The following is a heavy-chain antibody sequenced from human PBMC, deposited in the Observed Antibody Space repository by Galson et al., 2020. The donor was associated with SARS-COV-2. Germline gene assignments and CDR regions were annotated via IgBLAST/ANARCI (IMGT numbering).Heavy chain of an antibody. J-gene: IGHJ4*02. V-gene: IGHV3-15*01. Sequence: GRCMTPSSTASTSALNCAWISCPSQAPGNGPECVGRIRSITTGATAEYAAPVKGRFTISRDDSTNTLYLDMSNLQAEDTAVYYCTTGSLVFLTASEDHWGQGTLVTVSS. CDR1: TSALNCAW. D-gene: IGHD2-21*02. CDR3: TTGSLVFLTASEDH. CDR2: IRSITTGATA.